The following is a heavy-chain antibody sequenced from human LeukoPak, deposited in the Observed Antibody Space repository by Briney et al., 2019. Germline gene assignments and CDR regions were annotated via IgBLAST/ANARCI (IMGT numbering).Heavy chain of an antibody. Sequence: ASVKVSCKASGYTFTTYSAHWVRQGPGQGLEWMGIINPNSGSTRYAQKFQGRVIMTRDTSASTLYMELSSLRSEDTAVYYCASTAAAGKEFDYWGQGTLVTVSS. CDR3: ASTAAAGKEFDY. D-gene: IGHD6-13*01. CDR2: INPNSGST. J-gene: IGHJ4*02. V-gene: IGHV1-46*01. CDR1: GYTFTTYS.